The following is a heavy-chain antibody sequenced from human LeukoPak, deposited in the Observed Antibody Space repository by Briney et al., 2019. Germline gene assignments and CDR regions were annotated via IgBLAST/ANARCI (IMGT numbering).Heavy chain of an antibody. CDR3: ARGRSMTLFDY. J-gene: IGHJ4*02. CDR2: IYISGSGST. V-gene: IGHV4-4*07. D-gene: IGHD4-17*01. CDR1: GGSISSYY. Sequence: PSETLSLTCTVSGGSISSYYWSWIRQPAGKGLEWIGRIYISGSGSTNYNPSLKSRVTISVDTSKNQFSLKLSSVTAADTAVYYCARGRSMTLFDYWGQGTLVTVSS.